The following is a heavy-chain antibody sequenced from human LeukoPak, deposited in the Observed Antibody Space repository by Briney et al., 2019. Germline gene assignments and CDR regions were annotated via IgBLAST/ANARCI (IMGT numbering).Heavy chain of an antibody. V-gene: IGHV1-2*06. CDR1: GYTFSDYY. CDR2: INPNSGGT. CDR3: ARDADSSGWYEDRYFYYMDV. J-gene: IGHJ6*03. D-gene: IGHD6-19*01. Sequence: EASVKVSCKAFGYTFSDYYMQWLRQAPGQGLEWMGRINPNSGGTNYAQKFQGRVTMITDTSITTAYMELSRLRSGDTAVYYCARDADSSGWYEDRYFYYMDVWGKGTTVTVSS.